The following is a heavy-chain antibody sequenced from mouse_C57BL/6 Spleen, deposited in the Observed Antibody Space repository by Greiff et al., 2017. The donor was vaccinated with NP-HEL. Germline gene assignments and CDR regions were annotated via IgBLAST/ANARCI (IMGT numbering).Heavy chain of an antibody. CDR1: GYTFTSYW. V-gene: IGHV1-69*01. CDR3: ARSLDYEFAY. D-gene: IGHD2-4*01. Sequence: VQRVESGAELVMPGASVKLSCKASGYTFTSYWMHWVKQRPGQGLEWIGEIDPSDSYTNYNQKFKGKSTLTVDKSSSTAYMQLSSLTSEDSAVYYCARSLDYEFAYWGQGTLVTVSA. CDR2: IDPSDSYT. J-gene: IGHJ3*01.